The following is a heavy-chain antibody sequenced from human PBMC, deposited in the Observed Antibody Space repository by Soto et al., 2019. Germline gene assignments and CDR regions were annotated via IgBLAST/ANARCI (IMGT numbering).Heavy chain of an antibody. D-gene: IGHD3-9*01. CDR1: GFTFNSYA. J-gene: IGHJ4*02. V-gene: IGHV3-30-3*01. CDR3: AREPFTGNFWFNL. CDR2: ISYDGDKK. Sequence: ESGGGVVQPGRSLRLSCAASGFTFNSYAMHWVRQAPGKGLEWVAAISYDGDKKYYADSVKGRFTISRDNSKNTVYLQVNSLRAEDTAVYYCAREPFTGNFWFNLWGQGALVIVSS.